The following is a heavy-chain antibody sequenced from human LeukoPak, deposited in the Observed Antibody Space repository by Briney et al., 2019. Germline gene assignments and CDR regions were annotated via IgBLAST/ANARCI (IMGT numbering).Heavy chain of an antibody. D-gene: IGHD1-26*01. V-gene: IGHV3-48*01. J-gene: IGHJ4*02. Sequence: GGSLRLSCAASGFTSSSYSMNWVRQAPGKRLERVSYISSRSSTIYYADSVKGRFTISRDNSKISLYLQMDSLRAEDTAVYDCAKECGIGAATASDFDYWGQGTLVTVSS. CDR3: AKECGIGAATASDFDY. CDR1: GFTSSSYS. CDR2: ISSRSSTI.